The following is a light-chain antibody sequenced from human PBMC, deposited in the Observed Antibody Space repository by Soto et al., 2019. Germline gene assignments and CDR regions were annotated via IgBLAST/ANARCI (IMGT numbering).Light chain of an antibody. V-gene: IGKV1-6*02. CDR2: GAS. Sequence: IQMTQSPSSLSVSVTDRVTITCRASQDIGNDLGWYQQRPGEAPELLLYGASTLRSGVPSRFSGSGSGTHFALTINNLQPEDSATYYCQQANSFPLTFGGGTKVEIK. J-gene: IGKJ4*01. CDR3: QQANSFPLT. CDR1: QDIGND.